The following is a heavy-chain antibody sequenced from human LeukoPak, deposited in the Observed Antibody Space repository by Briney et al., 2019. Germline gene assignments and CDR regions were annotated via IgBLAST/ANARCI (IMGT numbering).Heavy chain of an antibody. Sequence: AGSVKVSCKASGYTFTGFHMHWVRQAPGQGLEWMGWINPNSGGTNYAQKFQGRVTMTRDTSISTVYMELSSLRSEDTAVYYCARGKSYYDSSGYYQNLAEYFQHWGQGTLVTVSS. CDR3: ARGKSYYDSSGYYQNLAEYFQH. V-gene: IGHV1-2*02. D-gene: IGHD3-22*01. J-gene: IGHJ1*01. CDR1: GYTFTGFH. CDR2: INPNSGGT.